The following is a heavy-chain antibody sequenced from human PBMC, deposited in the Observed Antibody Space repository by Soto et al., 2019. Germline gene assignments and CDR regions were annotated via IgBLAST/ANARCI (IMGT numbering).Heavy chain of an antibody. CDR2: IYSGGST. CDR3: ARESIVAATTTFAS. CDR1: GFTVSSNY. V-gene: IGHV3-66*01. D-gene: IGHD1-26*01. J-gene: IGHJ4*02. Sequence: GSLGLSCAASGFTVSSNYMSWVRQAPGKGLERGSSIYSGGSTYYADSVKGRVTISRDNSKNTLYLQMNSLRAEATAVYFCARESIVAATTTFASWGQGPLVTVS.